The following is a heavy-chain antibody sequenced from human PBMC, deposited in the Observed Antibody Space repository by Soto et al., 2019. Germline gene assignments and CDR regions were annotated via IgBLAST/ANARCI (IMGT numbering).Heavy chain of an antibody. CDR2: IWYDGSNK. V-gene: IGHV3-33*01. CDR3: ARPKGTYGDYRYYFGY. CDR1: GFTFSSYG. J-gene: IGHJ4*02. Sequence: QVQLVESGGGVVQPGRSLRLSCAASGFTFSSYGMHWVRQAPGKGLEWVAVIWYDGSNKYYADSVKGRFTISRDNSKNTLYLQMNSLRAEDTAVYYCARPKGTYGDYRYYFGYWGQGTLVTVSS. D-gene: IGHD4-17*01.